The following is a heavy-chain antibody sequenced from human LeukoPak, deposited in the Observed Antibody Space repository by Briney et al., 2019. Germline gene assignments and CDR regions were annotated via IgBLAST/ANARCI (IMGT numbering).Heavy chain of an antibody. J-gene: IGHJ4*02. Sequence: SETLSLTCTVSGASISSYSWGWIRQPPGKGLEWIGYVYYSGSTNYHPSLKSRVTISVDTSKNQFSLKLSSVTAADTAVYYCARVITYNGFRSSQHRGPIHDSWGQGALVIVSS. CDR2: VYYSGST. D-gene: IGHD3-3*01. CDR3: ARVITYNGFRSSQHRGPIHDS. CDR1: GASISSYS. V-gene: IGHV4-59*01.